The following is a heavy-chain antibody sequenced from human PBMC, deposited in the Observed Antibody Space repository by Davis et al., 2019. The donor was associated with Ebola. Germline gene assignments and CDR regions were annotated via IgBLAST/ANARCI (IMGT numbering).Heavy chain of an antibody. CDR1: GYSFTSYW. J-gene: IGHJ4*02. CDR3: ARMGKSYYDSLWDY. CDR2: IYPGDSDT. Sequence: GESLKISCKGSGYSFTSYWIAWVRQMPGKGLEWMGIIYPGDSDTRYSPSFRGQVTISADKSSSTAYLQWSGLKASDTAMYYCARMGKSYYDSLWDYWGQGTLVTVSS. D-gene: IGHD3-10*01. V-gene: IGHV5-51*01.